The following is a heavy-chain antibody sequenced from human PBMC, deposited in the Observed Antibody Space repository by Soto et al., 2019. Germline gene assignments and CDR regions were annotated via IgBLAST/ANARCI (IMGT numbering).Heavy chain of an antibody. D-gene: IGHD6-13*01. CDR1: GFTFSKAW. CDR3: TKDRDSSTWYMRWFDP. J-gene: IGHJ5*02. Sequence: EVPLVESGGGLVKTGGSLRLSCAASGFTFSKAWMNWVRQAPGKGLEWVGRIKSRSDGGTTDYAAPVKGRFTLSRDDSENTLYLQMNSLKTEDTAVYYCTKDRDSSTWYMRWFDPWGQGALVTVSS. CDR2: IKSRSDGGTT. V-gene: IGHV3-15*07.